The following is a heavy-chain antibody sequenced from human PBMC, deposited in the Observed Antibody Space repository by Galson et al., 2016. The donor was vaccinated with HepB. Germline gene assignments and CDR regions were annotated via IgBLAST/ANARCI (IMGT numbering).Heavy chain of an antibody. V-gene: IGHV4-34*01. Sequence: SETLSLTCTVSGGSFSDYYWNWIRQSPGKGLEWIGEISPSGSTNYNPSKSSLKRRVTISVDRSKNQISLKLTSVTAADTATDYCARGPDCTSTSYGVDRWGQGPLVTVSS. CDR2: ISPSGST. CDR1: GGSFSDYY. D-gene: IGHD2-2*01. CDR3: ARGPDCTSTSYGVDR. J-gene: IGHJ5*02.